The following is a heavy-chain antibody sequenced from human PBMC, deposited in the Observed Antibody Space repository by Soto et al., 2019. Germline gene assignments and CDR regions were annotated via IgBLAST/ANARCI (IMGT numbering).Heavy chain of an antibody. J-gene: IGHJ5*02. CDR2: ISAYNGNT. Sequence: ASVKVSCKASGYTFTSYGISWVRQAPGQGLEWMGWISAYNGNTNYAQKLQGRVTMTTDTSTSTAYMELRSLRSDDTAVYYCARFSLAAGTLRFAPWGQGTLVTVSS. CDR3: ARFSLAAGTLRFAP. D-gene: IGHD6-13*01. CDR1: GYTFTSYG. V-gene: IGHV1-18*01.